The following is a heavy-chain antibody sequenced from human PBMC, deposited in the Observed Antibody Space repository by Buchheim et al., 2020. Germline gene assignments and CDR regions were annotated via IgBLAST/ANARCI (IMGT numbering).Heavy chain of an antibody. CDR2: INPDSGGT. Sequence: QVQLVQSGAEVKKPGASVKVSCKASGFTLTSYYMHWVRQAPGQGLEWMGWINPDSGGTNYAQKFQGRDTMTRNKSINKAYMELSSLTSDDSAVYYCARTSSFDYWGQGTL. J-gene: IGHJ4*02. V-gene: IGHV1-2*02. CDR1: GFTLTSYY. CDR3: ARTSSFDY.